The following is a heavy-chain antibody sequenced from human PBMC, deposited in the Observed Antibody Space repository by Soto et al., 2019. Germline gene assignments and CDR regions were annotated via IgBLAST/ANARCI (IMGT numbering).Heavy chain of an antibody. CDR2: IYSGGST. V-gene: IGHV3-53*01. J-gene: IGHJ6*03. CDR1: GFTVSSNY. CDR3: ARGTGNYYYYMDV. Sequence: GGSLRLSCAASGFTVSSNYMSWVRQAPGKGLEWVSVIYSGGSTYYADSVKGRFTISRDNSKNTLYLQMNSLRAEDTAVYYCARGTGNYYYYMDVWGKGTTVTVSS.